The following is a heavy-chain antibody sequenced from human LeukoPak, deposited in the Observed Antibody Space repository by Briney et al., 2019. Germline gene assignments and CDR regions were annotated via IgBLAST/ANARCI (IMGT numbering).Heavy chain of an antibody. V-gene: IGHV4-59*08. J-gene: IGHJ4*02. CDR2: IYYSGST. Sequence: SETLSLTCTVSGGSISSYYWSWIRQPPGKGLEWIGYIYYSGSTKYNPSLKSRVTISVDTSKNQFSLKLRSVTAADTAVYYCARHGVGRGGDFDYWGQGTLVTVSS. CDR3: ARHGVGRGGDFDY. D-gene: IGHD3-10*01. CDR1: GGSISSYY.